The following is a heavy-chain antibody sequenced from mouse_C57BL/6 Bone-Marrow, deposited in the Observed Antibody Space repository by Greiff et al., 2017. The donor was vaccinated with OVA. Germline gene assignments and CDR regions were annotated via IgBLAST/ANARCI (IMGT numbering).Heavy chain of an antibody. J-gene: IGHJ1*03. V-gene: IGHV1-5*01. CDR1: GYTFTSYW. CDR3: TRMVINWDWYFDV. Sequence: EVQLQQSGTVLARPGASVKMSCKTSGYTFTSYWMHWVKQRPGQGLEWIGAIYPGNSDTSYNQKFKGKAKLTAVTSASTAYMEPSSLTNEDSAVYYCTRMVINWDWYFDVWGTGTTVTVSS. CDR2: IYPGNSDT. D-gene: IGHD4-1*01.